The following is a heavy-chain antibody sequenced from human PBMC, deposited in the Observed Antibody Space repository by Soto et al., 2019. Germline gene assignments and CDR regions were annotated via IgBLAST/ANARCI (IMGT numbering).Heavy chain of an antibody. D-gene: IGHD6-19*01. CDR1: GDSVSSTSTA. CDR3: ARGSYYSGWV. V-gene: IGHV6-1*01. Sequence: PSQTLSLTFAISGDSVSSTSTAWSWIRQSPSRGLEWLGRTYYRSNWYTDYAVSVKSRITISPDTSKNQFSLQLNSVTPEDTAVYYCARGSYYSGWVWGQGSLVTVSS. CDR2: TYYRSNWYT. J-gene: IGHJ4*02.